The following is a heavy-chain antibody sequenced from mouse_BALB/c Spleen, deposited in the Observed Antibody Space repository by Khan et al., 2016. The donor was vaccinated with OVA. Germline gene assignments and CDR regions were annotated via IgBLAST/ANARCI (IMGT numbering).Heavy chain of an antibody. J-gene: IGHJ2*01. CDR2: INPTSGYT. V-gene: IGHV1-7*01. Sequence: QVQLQQSGAEQAKPGASVKMSCKTSGYTFSSYWMHWVKQRPGQGLEWIGYINPTSGYTEYNEKFKDKATLSVDKSSSTAYMQLTSLTSEDSAVYYCAIDRIDYWGQGTTLTVSS. CDR1: GYTFSSYW. CDR3: AIDRIDY.